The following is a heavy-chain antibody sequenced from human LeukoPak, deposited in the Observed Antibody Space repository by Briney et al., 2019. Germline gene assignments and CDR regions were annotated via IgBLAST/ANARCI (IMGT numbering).Heavy chain of an antibody. CDR2: INPNSGGT. CDR3: ARDSGSYYNFDY. CDR1: GYTFTGYY. D-gene: IGHD3-10*01. V-gene: IGHV1-2*02. J-gene: IGHJ4*02. Sequence: GASVKVSCKASGYTFTGYYMHWVRQAPGQGLEWMGWINPNSGGTHYAQKFQGRVTMTRDTSISTAYMELSRLRSDDTAVYYCARDSGSYYNFDYCGQGTLVTVSS.